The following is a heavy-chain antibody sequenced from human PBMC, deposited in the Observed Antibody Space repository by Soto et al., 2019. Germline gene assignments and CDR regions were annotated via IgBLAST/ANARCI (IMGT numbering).Heavy chain of an antibody. CDR2: INHSGST. CDR3: ARGGYTCMDGSYCLDTLAN. Sequence: SETLSLTCAVYGRAFSGYYWSWIRQPPGKGLEWIGEINHSGSTNYNPSLKSRVTISVDTSKNQFSLKLSSVTAADTAVYYCARGGYTCMDGSYCLDTLANWGQGTLVTVSS. CDR1: GRAFSGYY. J-gene: IGHJ4*02. D-gene: IGHD1-26*01. V-gene: IGHV4-34*01.